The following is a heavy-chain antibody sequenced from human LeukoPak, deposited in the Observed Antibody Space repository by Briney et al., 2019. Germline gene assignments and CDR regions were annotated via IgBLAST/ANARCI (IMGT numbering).Heavy chain of an antibody. J-gene: IGHJ4*02. D-gene: IGHD3-10*01. CDR2: LIPISGDT. CDR3: ARDQVVRGDDLDS. Sequence: ASVNVSCMASGYTFTPYYIHWVRQAPGQGLEWMGWLIPISGDTNYAQKFQGRVTMTRDTSISIAYMELTSLRSDDTAVYYCARDQVVRGDDLDSWGQGTLVTVSS. V-gene: IGHV1-2*02. CDR1: GYTFTPYY.